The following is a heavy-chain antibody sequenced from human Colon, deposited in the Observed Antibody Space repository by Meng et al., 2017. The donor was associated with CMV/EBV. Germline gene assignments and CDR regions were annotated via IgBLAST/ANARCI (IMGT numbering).Heavy chain of an antibody. D-gene: IGHD3-10*01. CDR2: INSKTDGRTT. V-gene: IGHV3-15*01. CDR3: SPVPRGDNLEH. J-gene: IGHJ1*01. Sequence: SSFTCLAVRLTLVLPAAGRALLWCGRINSKTDGRTTDYAAPVKGRFTISSDDSNTTLNLQMDRLKAEATAVYCCSPVPRGDNLEHWGQGTLVTVSS. CDR1: SFTCLAVR.